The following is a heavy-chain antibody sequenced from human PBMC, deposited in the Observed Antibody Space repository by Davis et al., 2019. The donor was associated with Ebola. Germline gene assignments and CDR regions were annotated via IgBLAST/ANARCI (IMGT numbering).Heavy chain of an antibody. CDR1: GGSSSGYY. Sequence: SQTLSLTCALYGGSSSGYYWGWIRQPPGKGLEWIGSIYYSGSTYYNPSLKSRVTISVDTSKNQFSLKLSSVTAADTAVYYCAGQTSNFDYWGQGTLVTVSS. J-gene: IGHJ4*02. V-gene: IGHV4-39*01. D-gene: IGHD3-3*02. CDR3: AGQTSNFDY. CDR2: IYYSGST.